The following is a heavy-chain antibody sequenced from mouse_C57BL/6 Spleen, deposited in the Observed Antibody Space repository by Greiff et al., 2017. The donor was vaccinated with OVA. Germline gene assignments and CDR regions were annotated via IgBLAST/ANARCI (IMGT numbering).Heavy chain of an antibody. V-gene: IGHV1-18*01. CDR2: INPNNGGT. CDR1: GYTFTDYN. Sequence: VQLKQSGPELVKPGASVKIPCKASGYTFTDYNMDWVKQSHGKSLEWIGDINPNNGGTIYNQKFKGKATLTVDKSSSTAYMELRSLTSEDTAFYYGARRGIATVVARYFDVWGTGTTVTVSS. D-gene: IGHD1-1*01. CDR3: ARRGIATVVARYFDV. J-gene: IGHJ1*03.